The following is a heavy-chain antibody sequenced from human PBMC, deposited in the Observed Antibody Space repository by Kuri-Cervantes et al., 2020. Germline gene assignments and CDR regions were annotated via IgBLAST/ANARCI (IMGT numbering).Heavy chain of an antibody. CDR1: GFTFDDYG. CDR2: INWNGGSP. Sequence: GESLKISCAASGFTFDDYGMSWVRQAPGKGLEWVAGINWNGGSPGYADSGKGRFTITRDNSKNTLYLQLNFLRAEDAAVYYCARGRLGATISGFYLDYWGQGTKVTVSS. J-gene: IGHJ4*02. D-gene: IGHD1-26*01. V-gene: IGHV3-20*04. CDR3: ARGRLGATISGFYLDY.